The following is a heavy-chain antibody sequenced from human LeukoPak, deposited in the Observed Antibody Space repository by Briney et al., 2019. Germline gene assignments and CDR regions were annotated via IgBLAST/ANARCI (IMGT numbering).Heavy chain of an antibody. CDR2: IYTSGST. CDR3: AREGGY. D-gene: IGHD3-16*01. V-gene: IGHV4-61*02. CDR1: GYSISSGYY. J-gene: IGHJ4*02. Sequence: PSETLSLTCAVSGYSISSGYYWSWIRQPAGKGLEWIGRIYTSGSTNYNPSLKSRVTISVDTSKNQFSLKLSSVTAADTAVYYCAREGGYWGQGTLVTVSS.